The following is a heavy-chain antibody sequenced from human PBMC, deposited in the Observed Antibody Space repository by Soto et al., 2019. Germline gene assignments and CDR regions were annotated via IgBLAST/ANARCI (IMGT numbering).Heavy chain of an antibody. J-gene: IGHJ4*02. CDR2: MYPGDSDT. V-gene: IGHV5-51*01. CDR1: GYDFNTNW. Sequence: LKISCRGSGYDFNTNWFGWVRQLPGRGLEWVGIMYPGDSDTRYNPSLQGHVTLSVDVTVSTAFLQWRSLETSDTGMYFCARLPRDCNKTSCYYADHWGQGTQVTVSS. D-gene: IGHD3-3*01. CDR3: ARLPRDCNKTSCYYADH.